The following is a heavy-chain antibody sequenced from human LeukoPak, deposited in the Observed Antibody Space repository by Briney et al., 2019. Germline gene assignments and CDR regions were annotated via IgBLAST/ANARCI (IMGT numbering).Heavy chain of an antibody. J-gene: IGHJ4*02. CDR2: ISTSRTYI. D-gene: IGHD2-2*01. V-gene: IGHV3-21*01. Sequence: GGSLRLSCAASGFTFSAYSMNWVRQAPGKGLEWVSSISTSRTYIYYADSLKGRITISRDNAKNSLYLQMNSLRVEDTALYYCARGAGYCSSTNCHLWFDYWGQGTLVTVSS. CDR3: ARGAGYCSSTNCHLWFDY. CDR1: GFTFSAYS.